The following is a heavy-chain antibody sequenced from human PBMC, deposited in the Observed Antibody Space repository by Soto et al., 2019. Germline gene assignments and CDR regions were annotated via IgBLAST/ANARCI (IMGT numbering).Heavy chain of an antibody. Sequence: GGSLRLSCAASGSSVRSKYINWVRQAPGKGLEWLSTIYTGGTPYYADSVRGRFTISRDNSRNTVFLQMNSLAAEDTAIYYCVRDVGPWGQGTLVTVSS. CDR2: IYTGGTP. CDR1: GSSVRSKY. CDR3: VRDVGP. J-gene: IGHJ5*02. V-gene: IGHV3-53*01.